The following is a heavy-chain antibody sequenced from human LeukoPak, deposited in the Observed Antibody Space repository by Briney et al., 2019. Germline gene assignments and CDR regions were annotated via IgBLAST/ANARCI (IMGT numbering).Heavy chain of an antibody. V-gene: IGHV4-59*02. CDR1: CGSVSDDY. D-gene: IGHD7-27*01. Sequence: SETPSLTCTISCGSVSDDYWSWIRQSPGKRLEWIGYIYHAGSTSYSPPLKSRVTISADTSQNQFSLKLSSVTAADTAVYYCASRKLGNDYWGHGTLVTVSS. CDR3: ASRKLGNDY. CDR2: IYHAGST. J-gene: IGHJ4*01.